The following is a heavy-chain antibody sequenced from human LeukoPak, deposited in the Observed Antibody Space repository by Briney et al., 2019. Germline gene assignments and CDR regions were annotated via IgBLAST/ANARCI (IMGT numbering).Heavy chain of an antibody. J-gene: IGHJ4*02. CDR3: AKRSRTVTTIDS. CDR2: VSVSGDIS. V-gene: IGHV3-23*01. D-gene: IGHD4-11*01. CDR1: RFTFRSFA. Sequence: SGGSLRVSCAAPRFTFRSFAMSWVRQAPEKGLEWVSAVSVSGDISYYAHSVKGRFTISRENSKNTLYLQMNSLRAEDTALYYCAKRSRTVTTIDSWGRGTLVSVSS.